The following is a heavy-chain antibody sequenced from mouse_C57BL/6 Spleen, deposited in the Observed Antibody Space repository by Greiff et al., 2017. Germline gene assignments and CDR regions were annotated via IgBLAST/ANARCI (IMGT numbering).Heavy chain of an antibody. CDR2: IDPNSGGT. CDR1: GYTFTSYW. J-gene: IGHJ3*01. V-gene: IGHV1-72*01. D-gene: IGHD2-4*01. Sequence: QVQLQQPGAELVKPGASVKLSCKASGYTFTSYWMHWVKQRPGRGLEWIGRIDPNSGGTKYNEKFKSKATLTVDKPSSTAYMQRSSLTSADSAVYYCARSKAQYDCDFAYWGQGTLVTVSA. CDR3: ARSKAQYDCDFAY.